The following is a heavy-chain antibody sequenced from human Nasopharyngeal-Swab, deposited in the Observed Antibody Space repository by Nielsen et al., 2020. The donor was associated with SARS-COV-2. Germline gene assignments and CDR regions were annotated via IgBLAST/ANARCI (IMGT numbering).Heavy chain of an antibody. D-gene: IGHD6-19*01. J-gene: IGHJ6*02. CDR3: ATGAAVAGTPISYYYYDGMDV. CDR2: FDPDDGET. V-gene: IGHV1-24*01. Sequence: ASVKISCKVSGYTLTELSMHWVLQAPGEGLEWMGGFDPDDGETIYAQKFQGRVTMTEDTSTDTAYMELSSLRSEDTAVYYCATGAAVAGTPISYYYYDGMDVWGQGTTVTDSS. CDR1: GYTLTELS.